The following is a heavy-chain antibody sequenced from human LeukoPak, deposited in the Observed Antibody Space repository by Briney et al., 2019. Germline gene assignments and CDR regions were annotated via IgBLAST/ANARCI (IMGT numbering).Heavy chain of an antibody. CDR1: GYSISSGYY. Sequence: PSETLSLTCSVSGYSISSGYYWGWIRQPPGKGLEWIGSIYHSGDTYYNPSLKSRVTISVDTSKNQFSLKLSSVTAADTAVYYCARESPLGMATIDYWGQGTLVTVSS. CDR3: ARESPLGMATIDY. J-gene: IGHJ4*02. V-gene: IGHV4-38-2*02. D-gene: IGHD5-24*01. CDR2: IYHSGDT.